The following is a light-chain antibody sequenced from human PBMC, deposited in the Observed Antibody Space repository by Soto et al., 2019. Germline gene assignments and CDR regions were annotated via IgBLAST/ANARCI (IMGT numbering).Light chain of an antibody. CDR2: WAS. Sequence: DLLRTPTAYSLSVSLGTRATINCKSSQSVFSNSNNKKYLACYQQKPGQPPKLLIHWASIRESGVPDRFSGSGSGTDFTLTISSLQAEDVAVYYCQQDYSTPLTFGGGGKVDI. V-gene: IGKV4-1*01. CDR1: QSVFSNSNNKKY. CDR3: QQDYSTPLT. J-gene: IGKJ4*01.